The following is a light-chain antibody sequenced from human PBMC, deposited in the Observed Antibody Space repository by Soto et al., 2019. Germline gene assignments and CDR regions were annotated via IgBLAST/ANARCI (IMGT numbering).Light chain of an antibody. CDR1: SSNIGSNY. J-gene: IGLJ2*01. CDR3: AAWDDSLSGVV. V-gene: IGLV1-47*01. Sequence: QSVLTQPPSASGTPGQRVTISCSGSSSNIGSNYVYWYQQLPGTAPKLLIYRNNQRPSGVPDRFSGSKSGTSASLAISGLRPGDEADYYCAAWDDSLSGVVFGGGTKLTVL. CDR2: RNN.